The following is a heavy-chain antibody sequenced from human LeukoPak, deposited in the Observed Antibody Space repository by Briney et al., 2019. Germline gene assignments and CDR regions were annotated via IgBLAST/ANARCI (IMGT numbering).Heavy chain of an antibody. CDR3: ARHLGAKGAIGDDMKYYVWGSYRYGPIDY. J-gene: IGHJ4*02. CDR2: IYPGDSDT. V-gene: IGHV5-51*01. CDR1: GYSFTSYW. D-gene: IGHD3-16*02. Sequence: GESLKISCKGSGYSFTSYWIGWVRQMPGKGLEWMGIIYPGDSDTRYSPSFQGQVTISADKSISTAYLQWSSLKASDTAMYYCARHLGAKGAIGDDMKYYVWGSYRYGPIDYWGQGTLVAVSS.